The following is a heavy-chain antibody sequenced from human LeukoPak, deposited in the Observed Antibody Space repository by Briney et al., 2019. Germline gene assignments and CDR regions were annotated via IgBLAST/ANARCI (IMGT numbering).Heavy chain of an antibody. CDR1: GGSISSYY. J-gene: IGHJ3*02. V-gene: IGHV4-59*08. CDR2: IYYSGST. D-gene: IGHD2-21*02. Sequence: SETLSLTCTVSGGSISSYYWSWIRQPPGKGLEWIGYIYYSGSTNYNPSLKSRVTISVDTSKNQFSLKLSSVTAADTAVYYCARGYCGGDCYSSSHDAFDIWGQGTMATVSS. CDR3: ARGYCGGDCYSSSHDAFDI.